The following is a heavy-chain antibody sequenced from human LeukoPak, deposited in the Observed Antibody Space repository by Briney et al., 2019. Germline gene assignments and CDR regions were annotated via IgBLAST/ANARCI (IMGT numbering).Heavy chain of an antibody. V-gene: IGHV4-31*03. Sequence: SETLSLTCTVSGGSISSGGYYWSWIRQHPGKGLEWIGYIYYSGSTYYNPSLKSRVTISVDTSKNQFSLKLSSVTAADTAVYYCARGSDFWSGYSLTGGYFDYWGQGTLVTVFS. J-gene: IGHJ4*02. CDR2: IYYSGST. CDR1: GGSISSGGYY. CDR3: ARGSDFWSGYSLTGGYFDY. D-gene: IGHD3-3*01.